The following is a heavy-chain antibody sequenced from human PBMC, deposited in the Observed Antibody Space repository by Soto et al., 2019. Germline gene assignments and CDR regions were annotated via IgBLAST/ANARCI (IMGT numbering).Heavy chain of an antibody. Sequence: QVQLQQWGAGLLKPSETLSLTCAVYGGSFSGYYWSWIREPPGKGLEWIGEINHSGSTNYNPSLKSRVTISVDTSKNQFSLKLSSVTAADTAVYYCARGRKIAAAATTYFDIWGQGTMVTVSS. CDR3: ARGRKIAAAATTYFDI. CDR1: GGSFSGYY. V-gene: IGHV4-34*01. CDR2: INHSGST. D-gene: IGHD6-13*01. J-gene: IGHJ3*02.